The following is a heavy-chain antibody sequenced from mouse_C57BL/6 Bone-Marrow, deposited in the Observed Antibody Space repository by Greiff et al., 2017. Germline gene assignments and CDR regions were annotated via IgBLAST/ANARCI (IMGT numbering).Heavy chain of an antibody. CDR2: FYPYNDDT. Sequence: VQLQQSGAELVKPGASVKMSCKASGYTFTTYPIEWMKQNPGKSLEWIGNFYPYNDDTKYNEKFKGKATLTVEKSSSTIYLELSRLTSDASAVYFYARGSDYGGYYFGYWGQGTTLTVSS. J-gene: IGHJ2*01. D-gene: IGHD2-4*01. CDR3: ARGSDYGGYYFGY. V-gene: IGHV1-47*01. CDR1: GYTFTTYP.